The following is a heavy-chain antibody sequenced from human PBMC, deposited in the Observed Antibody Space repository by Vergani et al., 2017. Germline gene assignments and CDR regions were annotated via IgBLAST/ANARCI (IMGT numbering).Heavy chain of an antibody. D-gene: IGHD3-10*01. CDR2: ISSSSSTI. CDR3: ARDLDYGSGSYHLMYYYYGMDF. V-gene: IGHV3-48*01. Sequence: EVQLVESGGGLVQPGGSLRLSCAASGFTFSSYSMNWVRQAPGKGLEWVSYISSSSSTIYYADSVKGRFTISRDNAKNSLYLQMNSLRAEDTAVYYCARDLDYGSGSYHLMYYYYGMDFWDQGTTVTVSS. CDR1: GFTFSSYS. J-gene: IGHJ6*02.